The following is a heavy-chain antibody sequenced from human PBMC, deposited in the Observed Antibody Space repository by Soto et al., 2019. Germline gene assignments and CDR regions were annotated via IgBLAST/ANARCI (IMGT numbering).Heavy chain of an antibody. J-gene: IGHJ4*02. D-gene: IGHD3-22*01. Sequence: PAWSLRLSCAACRYIFSSYAMSWIRQTPGKGLEWVSAISGSGGSTYYADSVKGRFTISRDNSKNTLYLQMNSLRAEDTAVYYCAKYWDSSGYPELPEFDYWGQGTLVTVSS. CDR3: AKYWDSSGYPELPEFDY. CDR1: RYIFSSYA. CDR2: ISGSGGST. V-gene: IGHV3-23*01.